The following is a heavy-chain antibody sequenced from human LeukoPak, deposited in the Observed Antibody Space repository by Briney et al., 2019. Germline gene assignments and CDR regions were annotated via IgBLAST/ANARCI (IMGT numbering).Heavy chain of an antibody. CDR3: ARPSCSSTSCYIFDY. CDR1: GFTFSSEW. CDR2: INSDGGST. D-gene: IGHD2-2*02. V-gene: IGHV3-74*01. J-gene: IGHJ4*02. Sequence: GGSLRLSCAASGFTFSSEWMHWVRQAPGRGLVWISHINSDGGSTHYGDSVKGRFTISRDNSKNTLYLQMNSLRPEDTAVYYCARPSCSSTSCYIFDYWGQGTLVTVSS.